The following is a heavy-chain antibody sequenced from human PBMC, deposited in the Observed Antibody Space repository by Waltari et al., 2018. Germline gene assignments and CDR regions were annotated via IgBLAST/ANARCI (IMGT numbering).Heavy chain of an antibody. Sequence: QVQLQESGPGLVKPSETLPLTCPVSACPISPYYWSWIRQPPGKGLEWIGNIYYSGNTNYNPSLRSRVTISIDTSKNQFSLKLTSVTTADTAVYYCARRRDYGDSDFDYWGQGTLVTVSS. CDR2: IYYSGNT. V-gene: IGHV4-59*13. D-gene: IGHD4-17*01. CDR3: ARRRDYGDSDFDY. J-gene: IGHJ4*02. CDR1: ACPISPYY.